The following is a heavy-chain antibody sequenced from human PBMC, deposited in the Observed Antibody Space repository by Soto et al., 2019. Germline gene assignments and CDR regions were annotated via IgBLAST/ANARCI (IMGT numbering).Heavy chain of an antibody. Sequence: QVQLVQSGAEVKKPGSSVKVSCKASGGTFSSYAISWVRQAPGQGLEWMGGIIPISGTAKYAQKFQGRVTITADESTSTAYMELSSMRSEDTAVYYCARSQGSSTSLEIYYYYYYGMDVWGKGTSVTVSS. CDR3: ARSQGSSTSLEIYYYYYYGMDV. J-gene: IGHJ6*04. CDR2: IIPISGTA. D-gene: IGHD2-2*01. V-gene: IGHV1-69*01. CDR1: GGTFSSYA.